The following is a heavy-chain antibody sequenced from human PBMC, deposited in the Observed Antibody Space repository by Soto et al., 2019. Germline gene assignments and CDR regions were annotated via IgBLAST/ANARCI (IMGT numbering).Heavy chain of an antibody. Sequence: QVQLVESGGGVVQPGRSLRLSCAASGFTFSSYAMHWVRQAPGKGLEWVAVISYDGSNKYYADSVKGRFTISRDNSKXXXXXXXXXXXXXXXAVYYCARDPQVYATWGYFDYWGQGTLVTVSS. D-gene: IGHD2-8*01. V-gene: IGHV3-30-3*01. CDR2: ISYDGSNK. CDR1: GFTFSSYA. CDR3: ARDPQVYATWGYFDY. J-gene: IGHJ4*02.